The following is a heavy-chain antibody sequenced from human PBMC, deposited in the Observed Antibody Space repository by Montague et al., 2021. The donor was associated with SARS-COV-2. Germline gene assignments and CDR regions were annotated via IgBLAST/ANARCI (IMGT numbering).Heavy chain of an antibody. D-gene: IGHD6-13*01. Sequence: SLRLSCAASGFIFSNYWMHWVRQAPGKGLVWVSRINIDGSGTTYADSVKGRFTISRDNAKNTLYLQMNSLSAEDTAVYYCARDLRDSSSWYPLGYHYYGMDVWGQGTTVTVSS. CDR2: INIDGSGT. V-gene: IGHV3-74*01. J-gene: IGHJ6*02. CDR3: ARDLRDSSSWYPLGYHYYGMDV. CDR1: GFIFSNYW.